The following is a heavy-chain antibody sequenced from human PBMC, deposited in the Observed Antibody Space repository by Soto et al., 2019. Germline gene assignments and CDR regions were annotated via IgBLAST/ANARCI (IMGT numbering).Heavy chain of an antibody. CDR2: INAGNGNT. J-gene: IGHJ4*02. V-gene: IGHV1-3*01. Sequence: VASVKVSCKASGYTFTSHAMHWVRQAPGQRLEWMGWINAGNGNTKYSQKFQGRVTITRDTSTSTAYMELSSLRSEDTAMYYCARPESGGSYLFDYWGQGTLVTVSS. D-gene: IGHD1-26*01. CDR1: GYTFTSHA. CDR3: ARPESGGSYLFDY.